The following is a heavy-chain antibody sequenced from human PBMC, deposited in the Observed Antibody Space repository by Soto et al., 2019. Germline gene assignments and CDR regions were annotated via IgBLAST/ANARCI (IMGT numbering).Heavy chain of an antibody. CDR3: ARVWFGDVWGPFDY. CDR1: GYTLTSYG. D-gene: IGHD3-10*01. V-gene: IGHV1-18*01. Sequence: ASVKVSCKASGYTLTSYGISWVRQAPGQGLEWMGWISAYNGNTNYAQKLQGRVTMTTDTSTSTAYMELRSLRSDDTAVYYCARVWFGDVWGPFDYWGQGTLVTVSS. J-gene: IGHJ4*02. CDR2: ISAYNGNT.